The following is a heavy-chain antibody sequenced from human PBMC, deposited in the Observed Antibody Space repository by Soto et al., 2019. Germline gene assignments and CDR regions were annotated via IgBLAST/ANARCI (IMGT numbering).Heavy chain of an antibody. CDR3: AHYRYCGGNCYATFDH. D-gene: IGHD2-21*02. V-gene: IGHV2-5*02. CDR1: GFSLSTSGVG. J-gene: IGHJ4*02. Sequence: QITLKESGPTLVKPTQTLTLTCTFSGFSLSTSGVGVGWIRQPPGKALEWLALIYWDDERRYSPSLKSRLTITKDTSKNQVVLTMTNMDPVDTATYYCAHYRYCGGNCYATFDHWGQGTLVTVSS. CDR2: IYWDDER.